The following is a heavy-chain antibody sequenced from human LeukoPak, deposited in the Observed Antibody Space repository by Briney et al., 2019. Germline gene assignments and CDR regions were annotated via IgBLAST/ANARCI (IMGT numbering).Heavy chain of an antibody. CDR2: IYHSGYT. V-gene: IGHV4-34*01. J-gene: IGHJ4*02. D-gene: IGHD2-8*01. CDR3: ARMRCGHADNICYHY. Sequence: SETLSLTCAVHGFTVSGYYWSWLRQAPGKGLEWIGEIYHSGYTNYNPSLKRGATISATTSENQFTQRRTSVTAADAAVYYWARMRCGHADNICYHYWGQGTLVTVSS. CDR1: GFTVSGYY.